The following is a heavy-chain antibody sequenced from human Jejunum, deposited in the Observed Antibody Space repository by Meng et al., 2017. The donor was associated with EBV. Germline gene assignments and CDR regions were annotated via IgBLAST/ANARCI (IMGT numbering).Heavy chain of an antibody. CDR1: GDSVIRGAYL. CDR3: ARGGPDFGDYVPFDY. CDR2: IYHIVST. D-gene: IGHD4-17*01. V-gene: IGHV4-30-2*01. J-gene: IGHJ4*02. Sequence: QWHESGSGMLKPSQTPSLTCGVSGDSVIRGAYLCGWIRQPPGKGIGWIGNIYHIVSTSYNPSLKSRVTISVDRSKNQFSLKLTSVTAADTDVYYCARGGPDFGDYVPFDYWGQGTLVTVSS.